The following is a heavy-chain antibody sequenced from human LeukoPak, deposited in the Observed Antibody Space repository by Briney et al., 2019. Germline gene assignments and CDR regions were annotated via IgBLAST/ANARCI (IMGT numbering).Heavy chain of an antibody. Sequence: PSETLSLTCTVSGGSISSYYWSWIRQPPGKGLEWIGYIYYSGSTNYNPSLKSRVTISVDTTKNQFSLKLSSVTATDPAVYYCARSGYSSSWSVGWFDPWGQGTLVTVSS. CDR3: ARSGYSSSWSVGWFDP. CDR2: IYYSGST. D-gene: IGHD6-13*01. CDR1: GGSISSYY. J-gene: IGHJ5*02. V-gene: IGHV4-59*01.